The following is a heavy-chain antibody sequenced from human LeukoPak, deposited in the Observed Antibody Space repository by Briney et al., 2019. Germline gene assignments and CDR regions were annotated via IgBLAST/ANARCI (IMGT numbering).Heavy chain of an antibody. V-gene: IGHV4-30-4*08. CDR3: AGKRCSGGSCFDAFDI. CDR1: GGSISSGGSY. Sequence: SETLSLTCTVSGGSISSGGSYWSWIRQRPGKGLEWIGYIYYSGSPYYNPSLKSRVTISVDTSKNQFSLKLSSVTAADTAVYYCAGKRCSGGSCFDAFDIWGQGTMVTVSS. CDR2: IYYSGSP. D-gene: IGHD2-15*01. J-gene: IGHJ3*02.